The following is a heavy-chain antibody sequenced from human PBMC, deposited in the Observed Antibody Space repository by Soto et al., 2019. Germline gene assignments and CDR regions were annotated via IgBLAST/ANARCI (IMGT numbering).Heavy chain of an antibody. CDR3: AREYYGLLTGYYTDY. V-gene: IGHV3-74*01. D-gene: IGHD3-9*01. CDR2: ISGDGATT. Sequence: EVQLVESGGDLVQRGGALRLSCAASGFPFSSYWMHWVRHTPGKCMAWVARISGDGATTYYEDSVTGRLTVSRDNAKNTLSLQISGLRAEDTAVYYCAREYYGLLTGYYTDYWGQGTLVSVSS. CDR1: GFPFSSYW. J-gene: IGHJ4*02.